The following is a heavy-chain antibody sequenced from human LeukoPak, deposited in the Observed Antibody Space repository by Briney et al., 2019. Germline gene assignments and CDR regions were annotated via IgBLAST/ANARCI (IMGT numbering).Heavy chain of an antibody. CDR3: ARDGDYAFGD. D-gene: IGHD4-17*01. J-gene: IGHJ4*02. CDR2: INHSGST. CDR1: GGSFSGYY. V-gene: IGHV4-34*01. Sequence: SETLSLTCAVYGGSFSGYYWSWIRQPPGKGLEWIGEINHSGSTNYNPSLKSRVTISVDTSKNQFSLKLSSVTAADTAVYYCARDGDYAFGDWGQGTLVTVSS.